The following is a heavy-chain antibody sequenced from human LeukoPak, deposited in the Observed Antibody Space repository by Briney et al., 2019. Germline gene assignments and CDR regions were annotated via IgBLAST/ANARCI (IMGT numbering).Heavy chain of an antibody. CDR1: GFTLSNYE. CDR3: ARLSVSITRRFDL. Sequence: GGPLRLSCAPSGFTLSNYEMNWVRLTPGKGLEWISYITKGGATVLYAESVKGRFTISRDNANSSLYLQMNSLRAEDTAVYFCARLSVSITRRFDLWGQGTLVTVSS. V-gene: IGHV3-48*03. CDR2: ITKGGATV. D-gene: IGHD3-3*01. J-gene: IGHJ5*02.